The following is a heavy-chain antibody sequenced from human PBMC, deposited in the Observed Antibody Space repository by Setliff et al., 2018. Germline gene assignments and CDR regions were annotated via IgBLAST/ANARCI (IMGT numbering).Heavy chain of an antibody. CDR3: AGGQPLVRKYYYYMDV. J-gene: IGHJ6*03. CDR2: IIPKLGSA. CDR1: GDTFRSYS. V-gene: IGHV1-69*13. Sequence: ASVKVSCKASGDTFRSYSISWVRQAPGQGLEWMGGIIPKLGSADYAQRFQGRVTITADESTSTAYMELSSLGSEDTAVYYCAGGQPLVRKYYYYMDVWGKGTTVTVSS. D-gene: IGHD3-10*01.